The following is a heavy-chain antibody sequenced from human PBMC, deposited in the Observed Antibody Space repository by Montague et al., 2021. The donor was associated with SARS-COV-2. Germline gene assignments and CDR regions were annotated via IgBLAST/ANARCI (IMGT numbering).Heavy chain of an antibody. CDR1: GGSISSYY. D-gene: IGHD3-10*01. J-gene: IGHJ4*02. CDR2: ISYSGST. V-gene: IGHV4-59*01. CDR3: ARVERGYYYGLGVAAHFDY. Sequence: SETLSLTCTVSGGSISSYYWSWIRQPPGRGLQWIGYISYSGSTNYNPSLKSRVTISVDTSKNQVSLKLSSVTAADTAVYYCARVERGYYYGLGVAAHFDYWGQGTLVTVSS.